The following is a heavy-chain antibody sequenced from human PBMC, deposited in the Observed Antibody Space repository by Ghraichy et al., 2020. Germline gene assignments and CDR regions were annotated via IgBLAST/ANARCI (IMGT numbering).Heavy chain of an antibody. J-gene: IGHJ3*02. CDR2: ISYDGSNK. V-gene: IGHV3-30-3*01. Sequence: GGSLRLSCAASGFTFSSYAMHWVRQAPGKGLEWVAVISYDGSNKYYADSVKGRFTISRDNSKNTLYLQMNSLCAEDTAVYYWARPYSYGIIDAFDIWGQGTMVTVSS. CDR3: ARPYSYGIIDAFDI. D-gene: IGHD5-18*01. CDR1: GFTFSSYA.